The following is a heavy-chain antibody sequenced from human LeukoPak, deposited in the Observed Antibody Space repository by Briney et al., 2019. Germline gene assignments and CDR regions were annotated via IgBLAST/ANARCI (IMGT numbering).Heavy chain of an antibody. Sequence: GGSLRLSCAASGFTFSSYAMSWVRQAPGKGLEWVGRIKSKTDGGTTDYAAPVKGRFTISRDDSKNTLYLQMNSLKTEDTAVYYCTTYIDIVVVPAATEDYWGQGTLVTVSS. CDR2: IKSKTDGGTT. V-gene: IGHV3-15*01. CDR3: TTYIDIVVVPAATEDY. J-gene: IGHJ4*02. D-gene: IGHD2-2*01. CDR1: GFTFSSYA.